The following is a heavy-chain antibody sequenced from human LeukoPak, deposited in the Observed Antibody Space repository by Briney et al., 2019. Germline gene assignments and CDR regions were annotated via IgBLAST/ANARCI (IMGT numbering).Heavy chain of an antibody. CDR3: ARDADIVVVPAAPFDY. J-gene: IGHJ4*02. V-gene: IGHV1-2*02. Sequence: ASVKVSCKASGYTFTGYYMHCVRQAPGQGLEWMGWINPNSGGTNYAQKFQGRVTMTRDTSISTAYMELSRLRSDDTAVYYCARDADIVVVPAAPFDYWGQGTLVTVSS. CDR2: INPNSGGT. D-gene: IGHD2-2*01. CDR1: GYTFTGYY.